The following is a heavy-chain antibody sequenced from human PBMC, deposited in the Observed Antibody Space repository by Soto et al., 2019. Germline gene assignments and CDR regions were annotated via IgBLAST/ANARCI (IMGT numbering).Heavy chain of an antibody. CDR1: GFTFSSYE. V-gene: IGHV3-48*03. J-gene: IGHJ4*02. D-gene: IGHD3-10*01. CDR2: ISSSGSTI. CDR3: ARALGFGELSYYFDY. Sequence: EVQLVESGGGLVQPGGSLRLSCAASGFTFSSYEMNWVRQAPGKGLEWVSYISSSGSTIYYADSVKGRFTISRDNAKNSLYLQMNSLRAEDTAVYYCARALGFGELSYYFDYWGQGTLVTVSS.